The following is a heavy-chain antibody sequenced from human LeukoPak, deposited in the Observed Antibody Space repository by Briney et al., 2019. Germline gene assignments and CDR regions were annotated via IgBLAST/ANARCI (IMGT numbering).Heavy chain of an antibody. Sequence: ASVKVSCTASGYDFTGHYIHWVRQAPGQGLEWMGWINPSSGVTIYTQKFQGRVTMTRDTAITTAYMELRRLESDDTAVYYCAREVLVYGLDVWGNGTTVIVSA. CDR2: INPSSGVT. J-gene: IGHJ6*04. CDR1: GYDFTGHY. V-gene: IGHV1-2*02. D-gene: IGHD3-3*02. CDR3: AREVLVYGLDV.